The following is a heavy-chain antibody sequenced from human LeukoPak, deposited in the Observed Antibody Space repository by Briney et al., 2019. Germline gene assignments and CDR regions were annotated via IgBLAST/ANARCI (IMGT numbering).Heavy chain of an antibody. J-gene: IGHJ4*01. CDR2: ISAYNGNT. Sequence: ASVKVSCKASGYTVTTYGISWVRQAPGQGLEWMGWISAYNGNTNYAQKFQGSVTMTTDTSTATAYMELSSLTSDGTAVYYCARDHPAYCGGDCYKYYYDYWGHGTPVTASS. CDR1: GYTVTTYG. D-gene: IGHD2-21*02. CDR3: ARDHPAYCGGDCYKYYYDY. V-gene: IGHV1-18*01.